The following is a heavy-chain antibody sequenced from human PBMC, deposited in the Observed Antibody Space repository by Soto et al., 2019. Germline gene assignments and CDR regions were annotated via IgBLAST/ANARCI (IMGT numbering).Heavy chain of an antibody. Sequence: LRLSCTASGFTFSDYYMSWIRQAPGKGLEWVSYISDSGDTIYYSDSVKGRFTVSRDNAKNTLYLQMNSLRAEDTAVYYCAPGGGSYSLFDYWGQGTLVTVSS. CDR1: GFTFSDYY. D-gene: IGHD1-26*01. J-gene: IGHJ4*02. V-gene: IGHV3-11*01. CDR2: ISDSGDTI. CDR3: APGGGSYSLFDY.